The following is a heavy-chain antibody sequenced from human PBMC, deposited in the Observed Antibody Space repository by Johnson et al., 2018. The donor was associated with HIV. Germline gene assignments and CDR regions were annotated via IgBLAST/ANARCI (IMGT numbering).Heavy chain of an antibody. CDR2: IYSGGST. CDR3: ARVIAVAGKILAFDI. V-gene: IGHV3-66*01. J-gene: IGHJ3*02. Sequence: VQLVESGGGLVQPGGSLRLSCAASGFTVSSNYMSWVRQAPGKGLEWVSVIYSGGSTYYADSVKGRFTISRDNSKNSLYLQMNSLRAEDTALYYCARVIAVAGKILAFDIWGQGTVVTVS. CDR1: GFTVSSNY. D-gene: IGHD6-19*01.